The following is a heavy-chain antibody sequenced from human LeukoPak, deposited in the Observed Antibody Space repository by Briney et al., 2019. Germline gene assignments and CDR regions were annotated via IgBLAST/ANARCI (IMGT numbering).Heavy chain of an antibody. D-gene: IGHD3-22*01. V-gene: IGHV3-21*01. Sequence: GGSLRLSCAASGFTVSSYSMNWVRQAPGKGLEWVSSISSSSSYIYYADSVKGRFTISRDNAKNSLYLQMNSLRAEDTAVYYCARVDYYDSSGPNQGDYWGQGTLVTVSS. CDR3: ARVDYYDSSGPNQGDY. CDR2: ISSSSSYI. CDR1: GFTVSSYS. J-gene: IGHJ4*02.